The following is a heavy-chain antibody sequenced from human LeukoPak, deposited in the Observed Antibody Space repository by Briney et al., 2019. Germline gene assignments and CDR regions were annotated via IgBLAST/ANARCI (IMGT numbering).Heavy chain of an antibody. Sequence: ASVKVSCKVTGYTLTELSMHWVRQAPGKGLEWMGGFDPEDGETIYAQKFQGRVTMTEDTSTDTAYMELSSLRSEDTALYYCATEEMTTTAFDIWGQGTMVTVSS. V-gene: IGHV1-24*01. J-gene: IGHJ3*02. D-gene: IGHD5-24*01. CDR2: FDPEDGET. CDR1: GYTLTELS. CDR3: ATEEMTTTAFDI.